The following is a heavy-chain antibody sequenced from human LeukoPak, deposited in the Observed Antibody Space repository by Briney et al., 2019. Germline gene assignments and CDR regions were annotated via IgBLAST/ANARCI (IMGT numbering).Heavy chain of an antibody. Sequence: VSVKVSCKTSGYKFLSHGISWVRQAPGQGLEWLGWIRADNGDTRFAQKFQGRFTMTTVTSTSTAHMELRSLRSDDTAVYYCARDWPTVIADFWGQGTLVTVSS. V-gene: IGHV1-18*04. D-gene: IGHD4-11*01. J-gene: IGHJ1*01. CDR2: IRADNGDT. CDR1: GYKFLSHG. CDR3: ARDWPTVIADF.